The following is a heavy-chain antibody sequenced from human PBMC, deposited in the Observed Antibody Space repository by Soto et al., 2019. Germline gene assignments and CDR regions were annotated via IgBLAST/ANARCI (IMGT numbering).Heavy chain of an antibody. J-gene: IGHJ4*02. V-gene: IGHV3-23*01. CDR1: GFTFSSYA. CDR2: ISGSGGST. CDR3: ARLPYYDFWSGYAYYFDY. Sequence: GGSLRLSCAASGFTFSSYAMSWVRQAPGKGLEWVSAISGSGGSTYYADSVKGRFTTSRDNSKNTLYLQMNSLRAEDTAVYYCARLPYYDFWSGYAYYFDYWGQGTLVTVSS. D-gene: IGHD3-3*01.